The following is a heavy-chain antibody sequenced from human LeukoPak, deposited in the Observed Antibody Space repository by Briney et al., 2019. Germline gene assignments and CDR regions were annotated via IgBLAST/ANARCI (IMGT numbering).Heavy chain of an antibody. J-gene: IGHJ6*02. CDR1: GFTFSSYA. CDR2: ISGSGGST. D-gene: IGHD3-10*01. CDR3: AKEITMVRGVRGYYGMDV. Sequence: GGSLRLSCAASGFTFSSYAMSWVRQAPGKGLEWVSAISGSGGSTYYADSVKGRFTISRDNSKITLYLQMNSLRAEDTAVYYCAKEITMVRGVRGYYGMDVWGQGTTVTVSS. V-gene: IGHV3-23*01.